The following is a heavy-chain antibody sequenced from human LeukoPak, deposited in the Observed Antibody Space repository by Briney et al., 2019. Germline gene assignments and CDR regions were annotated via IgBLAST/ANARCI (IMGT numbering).Heavy chain of an antibody. CDR3: ARAPSEIGGYYPEYFRH. V-gene: IGHV3-74*01. Sequence: GGSLRLSCAASGFTFSSYWMHWVRQAPGKGLVWVSRIKSDGSTNYADSVKGRFTISRDNAKNTVSLQMNSLRAEATGVYFCARAPSEIGGYYPEYFRHWGQGTLVTVSS. J-gene: IGHJ1*01. CDR2: IKSDGST. D-gene: IGHD3-22*01. CDR1: GFTFSSYW.